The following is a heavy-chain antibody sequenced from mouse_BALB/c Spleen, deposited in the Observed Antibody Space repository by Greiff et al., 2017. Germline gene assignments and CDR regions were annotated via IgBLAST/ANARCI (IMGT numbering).Heavy chain of an antibody. J-gene: IGHJ1*01. D-gene: IGHD1-1*01. CDR2: IDPANGNT. Sequence: EVKVVESGAELVKPGASVKLSCTASGFNIKDTYMHWVKQRPEQGLEWIGRIDPANGNTKYDPKFQGKATITADTSSNTAYLQLSSLTSEDTAVYYCLYYGSSYGYFDVWGAGTTVTVSS. CDR3: LYYGSSYGYFDV. CDR1: GFNIKDTY. V-gene: IGHV14-3*02.